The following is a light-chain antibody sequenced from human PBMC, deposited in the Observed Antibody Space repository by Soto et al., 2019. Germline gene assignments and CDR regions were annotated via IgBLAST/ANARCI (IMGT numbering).Light chain of an antibody. J-gene: IGKJ4*01. CDR3: PQASSFAIT. Sequence: DIQMTQSPSSVSASVGDRVTITCRASQDISRWLAWYQQKPGRAPNLLIYSASSLLSGVPSRFSGSGSGTDFTLTISNLQPEDFATYDCPQASSFAITFGGGTKVEI. CDR1: QDISRW. CDR2: SAS. V-gene: IGKV1-12*01.